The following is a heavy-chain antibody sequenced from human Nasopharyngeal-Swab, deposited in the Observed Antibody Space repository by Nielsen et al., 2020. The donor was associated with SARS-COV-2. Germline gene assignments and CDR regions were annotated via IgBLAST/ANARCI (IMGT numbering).Heavy chain of an antibody. Sequence: GGSLRLSCAASGFPFRNYYMTWVRQPPGKGLEWVANIKQGGSEQFYVDSVKGRFTISRDNAENSLYLQMNSLRAEDTAVYYCARDFTAIFGVVGDAFDIWGQGTMVTVSS. V-gene: IGHV3-7*01. D-gene: IGHD3-3*01. CDR3: ARDFTAIFGVVGDAFDI. CDR1: GFPFRNYY. J-gene: IGHJ3*02. CDR2: IKQGGSEQ.